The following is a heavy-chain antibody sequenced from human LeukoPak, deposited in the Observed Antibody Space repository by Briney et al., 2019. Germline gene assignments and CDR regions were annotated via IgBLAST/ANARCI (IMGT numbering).Heavy chain of an antibody. CDR1: GFTFSNSA. CDR2: LSGSGITT. Sequence: GSLRLSCAASGFTFSNSAMSWVRQAPGKGLEWVSTLSGSGITTYYADSVKGRFTISRDNSKNTLYLQMNSLRAEDTAVYYCAKGMYSSGWSYFDYWGHGTLLTVSS. D-gene: IGHD6-19*01. CDR3: AKGMYSSGWSYFDY. V-gene: IGHV3-23*01. J-gene: IGHJ4*01.